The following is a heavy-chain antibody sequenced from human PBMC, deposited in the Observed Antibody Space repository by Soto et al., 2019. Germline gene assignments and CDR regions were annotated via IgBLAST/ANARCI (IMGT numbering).Heavy chain of an antibody. CDR3: AREQQLVLDY. D-gene: IGHD6-13*01. V-gene: IGHV3-33*01. Sequence: QVQLVESGGGVVQPGRSLRLSCAASGLTFSSYGMHWVLQAPGKGLEWVAVIWHDGSNKYYAESVKGRFTISRDNSKNTLYLQMNSLRGEDTAVYHCAREQQLVLDYWGQGTLVTVSS. CDR2: IWHDGSNK. J-gene: IGHJ4*02. CDR1: GLTFSSYG.